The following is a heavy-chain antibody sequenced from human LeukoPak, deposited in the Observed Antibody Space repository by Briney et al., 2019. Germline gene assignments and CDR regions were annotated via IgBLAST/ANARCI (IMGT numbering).Heavy chain of an antibody. J-gene: IGHJ5*02. V-gene: IGHV3-30*03. Sequence: PGGSLRLSCAASGFIFSSHGMNWVRQAPGKGLEWVTIISYDGSNKYYADSVKGRFTISRDNSKNTLYLQMNSLRTEDTAVYYCARGDKQLVFNRNKGGFDPWGQGTLVTVSS. CDR2: ISYDGSNK. CDR1: GFIFSSHG. CDR3: ARGDKQLVFNRNKGGFDP. D-gene: IGHD6-13*01.